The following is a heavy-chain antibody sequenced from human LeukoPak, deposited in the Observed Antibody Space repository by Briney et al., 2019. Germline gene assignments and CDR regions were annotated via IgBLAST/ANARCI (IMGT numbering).Heavy chain of an antibody. V-gene: IGHV3-21*01. CDR3: ARGFSYVDIVATRLGY. CDR2: ISSSSSYI. D-gene: IGHD5-12*01. Sequence: GSLRLSCAASGFTFSSYSMNWVRQAPGKGLEWVSSISSSSSYIYYADSVKGRFTISRDNAKNSLYLQMNSLRAEDTAVYYCARGFSYVDIVATRLGYWGQGTLVTVSS. CDR1: GFTFSSYS. J-gene: IGHJ4*02.